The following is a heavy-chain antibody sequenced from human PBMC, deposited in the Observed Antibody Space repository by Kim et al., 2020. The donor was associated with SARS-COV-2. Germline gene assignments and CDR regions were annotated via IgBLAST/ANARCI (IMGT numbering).Heavy chain of an antibody. CDR3: ARDLPSLRFHPSGFDP. V-gene: IGHV1-46*01. CDR2: INPSGGST. D-gene: IGHD3-3*01. J-gene: IGHJ5*02. Sequence: ASVKVSCKASGYTFTSYYMHWVRQAPGQGLEWMGIINPSGGSTSYAQKFQGRVTMTRDTSTSTVYMELSSLRSEDTAVYYCARDLPSLRFHPSGFDPWGQGTLVTVSS. CDR1: GYTFTSYY.